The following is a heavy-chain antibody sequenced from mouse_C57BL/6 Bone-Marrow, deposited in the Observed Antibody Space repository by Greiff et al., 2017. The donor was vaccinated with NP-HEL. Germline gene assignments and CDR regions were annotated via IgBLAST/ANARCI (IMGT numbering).Heavy chain of an antibody. V-gene: IGHV5-9-1*02. CDR3: TRALYYYGSSYWYFDV. D-gene: IGHD1-1*01. CDR2: ISSGGDYI. CDR1: GFTFSSYA. J-gene: IGHJ1*03. Sequence: EVMLVESGEGLVKPGGSLKLSCAASGFTFSSYAMSWVRQTPEKRLEWVAYISSGGDYIYYADTVKGRFTISRDNARNTLYLQMSSLKSEDTAMYYCTRALYYYGSSYWYFDVWGTGTTVTVSS.